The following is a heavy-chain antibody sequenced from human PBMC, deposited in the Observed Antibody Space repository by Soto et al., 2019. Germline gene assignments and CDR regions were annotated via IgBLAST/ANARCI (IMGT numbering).Heavy chain of an antibody. CDR2: ISAGAATI. V-gene: IGHV3-23*01. CDR1: GFTFSMSP. D-gene: IGHD3-10*01. Sequence: GGSLRLSCVGSGFTFSMSPMSWVRRAPGKEPEWVSVISAGAATIYYADSVKGRFTISRDNSRNTLFLQMNSLRADDTAVYYCAKKSAGNYPFDHWGQGTLVTVSS. CDR3: AKKSAGNYPFDH. J-gene: IGHJ4*02.